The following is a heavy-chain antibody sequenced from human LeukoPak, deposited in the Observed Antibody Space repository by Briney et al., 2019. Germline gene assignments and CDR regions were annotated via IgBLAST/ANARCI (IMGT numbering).Heavy chain of an antibody. CDR1: GGSFSGYY. J-gene: IGHJ4*02. Sequence: SETLSLTCAVYGGSFSGYYWSWIRQPPGKGLEWIGEINHSGSTNYNPSLKSRVTISVDTSKNQFSLKLSSVTAADTAVYYCARHNPSYDYVWGSYRYRIDYWGQGTLVTVSS. CDR3: ARHNPSYDYVWGSYRYRIDY. D-gene: IGHD3-16*02. CDR2: INHSGST. V-gene: IGHV4-34*01.